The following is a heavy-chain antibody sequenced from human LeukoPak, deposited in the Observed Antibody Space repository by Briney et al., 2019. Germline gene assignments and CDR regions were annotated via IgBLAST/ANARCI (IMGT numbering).Heavy chain of an antibody. Sequence: AGGSLRLSCAASGFTFSSYAMHWVRQAPGKGLEYVSAISSNGGSTYYANSVKGRFTISRDNSKNTLYLQMGSLRAEDMAVYYCARDCSSTSCYSLDYWGQGTLVTVSS. CDR3: ARDCSSTSCYSLDY. D-gene: IGHD2-2*02. V-gene: IGHV3-64*01. J-gene: IGHJ4*02. CDR2: ISSNGGST. CDR1: GFTFSSYA.